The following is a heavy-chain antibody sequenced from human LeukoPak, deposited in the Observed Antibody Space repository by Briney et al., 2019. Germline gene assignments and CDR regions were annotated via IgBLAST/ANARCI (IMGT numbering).Heavy chain of an antibody. J-gene: IGHJ4*02. D-gene: IGHD2-2*01. CDR3: VRGYCSSTSCPTLYYY. V-gene: IGHV3-7*01. CDR2: IKQDGSEK. Sequence: PGGSLRLSCAASGFTFSSYWMSWVRQAPGKGLEWVANIKQDGSEKYYVDSVKGRFTISRDNAKNSLYLQMNSLRAEDTAVYYCVRGYCSSTSCPTLYYYWGQGTLVTVSS. CDR1: GFTFSSYW.